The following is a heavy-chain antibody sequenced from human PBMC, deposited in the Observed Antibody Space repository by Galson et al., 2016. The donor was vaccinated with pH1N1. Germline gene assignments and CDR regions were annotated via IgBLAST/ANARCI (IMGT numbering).Heavy chain of an antibody. CDR1: GFSFSNYN. CDR3: ARVGSWYYVDF. Sequence: SLRLSCAASGFSFSNYNMHWVRQAQGKGLEWVSYISATSGTKYYADSVKGRFTISRDNGKNTLFLQMDSLRVEDTAVYYCARVGSWYYVDFWGQGTLITVSS. CDR2: ISATSGTK. V-gene: IGHV3-48*01. J-gene: IGHJ4*02. D-gene: IGHD6-13*01.